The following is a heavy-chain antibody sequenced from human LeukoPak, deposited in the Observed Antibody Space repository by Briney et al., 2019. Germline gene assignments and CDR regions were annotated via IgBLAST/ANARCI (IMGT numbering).Heavy chain of an antibody. CDR3: AGDEGSSWYDY. Sequence: GSLRPSRAASGFTLSDHHLSLIRQAPGEGLGWVSYISSSGSTIYYADSVKGRFTISRDNAKNSLYLQMNSLRAEDTAVYYCAGDEGSSWYDYWGQGTLVTVSS. CDR1: GFTLSDHH. D-gene: IGHD6-13*01. J-gene: IGHJ4*02. CDR2: ISSSGSTI. V-gene: IGHV3-11*01.